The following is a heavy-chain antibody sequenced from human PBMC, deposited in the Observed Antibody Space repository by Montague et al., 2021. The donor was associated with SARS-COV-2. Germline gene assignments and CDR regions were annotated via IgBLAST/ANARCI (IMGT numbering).Heavy chain of an antibody. CDR3: ARGTKRVLTYDYDSSGYASDY. Sequence: SETLSLTCAVYGGSFSGYYWSWIRQPPGKGLEWIGEINHSGSTKYNPSLKSRVTISVDTSKNQFSLKLSSVTAADTAVYYCARGTKRVLTYDYDSSGYASDYWGHGTLVTVSS. D-gene: IGHD3-22*01. J-gene: IGHJ4*01. V-gene: IGHV4-34*01. CDR1: GGSFSGYY. CDR2: INHSGST.